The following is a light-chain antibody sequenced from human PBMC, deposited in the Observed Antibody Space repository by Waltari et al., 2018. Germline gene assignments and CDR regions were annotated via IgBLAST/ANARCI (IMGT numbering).Light chain of an antibody. CDR3: QQYNNWPPNT. Sequence: EIVMTQSPATLSVSPGERGTLSCRASQSVGSNLAWYPQKPGQAPRLRHYGASTRATGSPARFSGRGSGTEFTLTISSLQSEDFAVYYCQQYNNWPPNTFGGGTKVEIK. J-gene: IGKJ4*01. V-gene: IGKV3-15*01. CDR1: QSVGSN. CDR2: GAS.